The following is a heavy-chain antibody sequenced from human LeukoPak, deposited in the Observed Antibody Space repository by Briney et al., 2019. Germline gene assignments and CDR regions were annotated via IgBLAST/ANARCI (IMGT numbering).Heavy chain of an antibody. CDR2: FCWNSGSI. CDR1: GFTFSSYS. CDR3: ARDLSTWGGYGWNFDY. Sequence: PGGSLRLSCAASGFTFSSYSMNWVRQAPGKGLEWVSGFCWNSGSIGYADSVKGRFTISRDNAKNSLYLQMNSLRVEDTALYYCARDLSTWGGYGWNFDYWGQGTLVTVSS. D-gene: IGHD3-3*01. V-gene: IGHV3-20*04. J-gene: IGHJ4*02.